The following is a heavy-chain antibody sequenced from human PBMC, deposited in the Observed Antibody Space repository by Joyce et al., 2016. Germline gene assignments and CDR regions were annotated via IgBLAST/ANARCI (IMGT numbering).Heavy chain of an antibody. D-gene: IGHD6-19*01. CDR3: ARVAAVAGSGRH. CDR1: GYTFTNYG. CDR2: ISAYSGNT. J-gene: IGHJ4*02. V-gene: IGHV1-18*04. Sequence: QVQLVQSGGEVKKPGASVKVSCKSSGYTFTNYGISWVRQAPGQGLEWVGWISAYSGNTDYAPKFRGRVTMTTDTYTSTADMELRSLKFDDTAVYYCARVAAVAGSGRHWGQGTLVTVSS.